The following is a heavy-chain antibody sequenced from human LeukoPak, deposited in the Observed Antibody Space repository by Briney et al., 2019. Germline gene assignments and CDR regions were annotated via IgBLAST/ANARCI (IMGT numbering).Heavy chain of an antibody. Sequence: ASVKVSCKASGYTFTSYGISWLRQAPGQGLEWMGWISAYNGNTNYAQKLQGRVTMTTDKSTSTAYMELRSLRSDDTAVYYCARETYYDILTGYYIGAFDIWGQGTMVTVSS. CDR2: ISAYNGNT. J-gene: IGHJ3*02. CDR3: ARETYYDILTGYYIGAFDI. V-gene: IGHV1-18*01. D-gene: IGHD3-9*01. CDR1: GYTFTSYG.